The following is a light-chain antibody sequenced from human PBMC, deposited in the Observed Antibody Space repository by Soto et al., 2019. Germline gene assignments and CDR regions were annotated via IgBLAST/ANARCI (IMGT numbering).Light chain of an antibody. J-gene: IGLJ2*01. CDR1: SSNIGGNF. Sequence: QSVLTQPPSASGTPGLRVTISCSGSSSNIGGNFVFWYQQLPGTAPKLLIHSDNQRPSGVPDRFSGSKSGTSASLAISGLQSEDEADYYCAAWDDSLNGLVVFGGGTQLTVL. V-gene: IGLV1-44*01. CDR2: SDN. CDR3: AAWDDSLNGLVV.